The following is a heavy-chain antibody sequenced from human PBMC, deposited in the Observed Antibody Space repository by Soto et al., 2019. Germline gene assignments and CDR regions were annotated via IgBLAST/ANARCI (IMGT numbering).Heavy chain of an antibody. CDR1: GFTFSNYG. V-gene: IGHV3-30*03. J-gene: IGHJ4*02. D-gene: IGHD3-9*01. CDR2: ISYDGSNR. CDR3: SRDDSDWFFN. Sequence: PGGSLRLSCAASGFTFSNYGIHWVRQAPGKGLEWVAVISYDGSNRYYADSVKGRFTISRDNSQSTVYLQMNSLESEDTAVYYCSRDDSDWFFNWGRGTLVTVSS.